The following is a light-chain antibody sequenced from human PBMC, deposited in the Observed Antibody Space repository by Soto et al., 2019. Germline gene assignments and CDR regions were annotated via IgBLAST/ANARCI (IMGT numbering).Light chain of an antibody. CDR3: QQYSNWPPWT. CDR2: GAS. CDR1: QSVSTN. J-gene: IGKJ1*01. Sequence: IVMTQSPATLSVSPGQRANLSCRASQSVSTNLAWYQQKPGQAPRLLIYGASTRATGIPARFSGSGSGTEFTLTISGLQSDDFAVYYCQQYSNWPPWTFGQGTRVDFK. V-gene: IGKV3D-15*01.